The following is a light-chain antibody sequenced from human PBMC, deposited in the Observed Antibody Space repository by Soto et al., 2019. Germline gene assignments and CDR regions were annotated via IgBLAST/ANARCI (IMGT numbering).Light chain of an antibody. CDR1: QSVNSSY. V-gene: IGKV3-11*01. Sequence: PGERVTLSCMASQSVNSSYLTWYQQKPGQTPRLLIYEASNRATGIPARFSGSGSGTDFTLTITSLEPEDFAVYYCQQRINWPPTFGQGTKVDIK. J-gene: IGKJ1*01. CDR3: QQRINWPPT. CDR2: EAS.